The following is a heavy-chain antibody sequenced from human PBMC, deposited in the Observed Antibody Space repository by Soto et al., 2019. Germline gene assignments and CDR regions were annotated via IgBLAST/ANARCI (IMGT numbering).Heavy chain of an antibody. J-gene: IGHJ6*03. Sequence: SETLSLTCAVYGGSFSGYYWSWIRQPPGKGLEWIGEINHSGSTNYNPSLKSRVTISVDTSKNQFSLKLSSVTAADTAVYYCARGRQRGYSCGPVYYYYYMDVWGKGTTVTVSS. D-gene: IGHD5-18*01. V-gene: IGHV4-34*01. CDR3: ARGRQRGYSCGPVYYYYYMDV. CDR2: INHSGST. CDR1: GGSFSGYY.